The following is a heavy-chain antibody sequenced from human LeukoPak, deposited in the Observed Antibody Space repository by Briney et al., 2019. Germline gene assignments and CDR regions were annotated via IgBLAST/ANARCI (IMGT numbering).Heavy chain of an antibody. CDR2: IYYSGST. CDR1: GGSISSYY. Sequence: SETLSLTCTVSGGSISSYYWSWIRQPPGKGLEWIGYIYYSGSTNYNPSLKSRVTISVDTSKNQFSLKLSSVTAADTAAYYCARVWPGYCSGGSCYYFDYWGQGTLVTVSS. J-gene: IGHJ4*02. V-gene: IGHV4-59*01. CDR3: ARVWPGYCSGGSCYYFDY. D-gene: IGHD2-15*01.